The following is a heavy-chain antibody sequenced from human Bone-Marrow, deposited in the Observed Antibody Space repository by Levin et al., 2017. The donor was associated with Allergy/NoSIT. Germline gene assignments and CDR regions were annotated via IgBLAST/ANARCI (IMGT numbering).Heavy chain of an antibody. V-gene: IGHV4-30-4*01. J-gene: IGHJ5*02. D-gene: IGHD5-24*01. Sequence: SETLSLTCSVSGGSINSGDYHWGWVRQPPGKGLEWIGYIHHSGYTYYNPSLKSRLTIFMDTSKNQISLEVRSVTATDTGIYYCTRVTGNYKNCFDPWGQGTLVTVSS. CDR2: IHHSGYT. CDR1: GGSINSGDYH. CDR3: TRVTGNYKNCFDP.